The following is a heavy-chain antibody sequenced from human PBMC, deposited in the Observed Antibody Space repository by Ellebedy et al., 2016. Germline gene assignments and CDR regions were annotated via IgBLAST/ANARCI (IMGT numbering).Heavy chain of an antibody. CDR3: AKMVHYSSSS. V-gene: IGHV3-23*01. CDR2: ISGSGDGT. CDR1: GFTFSSYA. D-gene: IGHD6-6*01. J-gene: IGHJ5*02. Sequence: GGSLRLXCPASGFTFSSYAMTWVRQAPGKGLDWVSAISGSGDGTYYADSVKGRFTISRDNSKNTLYLQMNSLRAEDTAVYFCAKMVHYSSSSWGQGTLVTVSS.